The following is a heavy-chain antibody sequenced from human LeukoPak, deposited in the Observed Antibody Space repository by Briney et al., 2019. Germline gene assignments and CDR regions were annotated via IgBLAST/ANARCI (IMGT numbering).Heavy chain of an antibody. CDR3: ARRAGAYSHPYDY. D-gene: IGHD4/OR15-4a*01. J-gene: IGHJ4*02. CDR1: GFTFSNYA. V-gene: IGHV3-23*01. CDR2: ISGSGSST. Sequence: GGSLRLSCAASGFTFSNYAMSWVRQAPGKGLEWVSAISGSGSSTYYADSVKGRFTISRDNSKNTLYLKMNSLRAEDTAVYYCARRAGAYSHPYDYWGQGTLVTVSS.